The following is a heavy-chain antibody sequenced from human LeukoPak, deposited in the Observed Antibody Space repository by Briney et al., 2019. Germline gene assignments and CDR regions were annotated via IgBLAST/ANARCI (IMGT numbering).Heavy chain of an antibody. CDR1: GFTFSTYW. V-gene: IGHV3-7*01. D-gene: IGHD1-26*01. CDR2: IKRDGSEK. Sequence: PGGSLRLSCAASGFTFSTYWMNWVRQAPGKGLEWVANIKRDGSEKYFVDSVKGRFTISRDNAKNSLYLQMNSLRAEDTAVYYCLRSGGYWGQGTPVTVSS. J-gene: IGHJ4*02. CDR3: LRSGGY.